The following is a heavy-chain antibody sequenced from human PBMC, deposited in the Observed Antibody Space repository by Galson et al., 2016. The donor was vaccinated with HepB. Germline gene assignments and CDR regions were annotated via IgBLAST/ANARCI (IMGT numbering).Heavy chain of an antibody. Sequence: SLRLSCAASGFTFSSYAMSWVRQAPGKGLEWVSSISSSSDYIFYAGSVKGRFSISRDNGKNSVFLQMNSLRAEDTAVYYCTTKTSGTYPFDYWGQGTLVTVSS. D-gene: IGHD1-26*01. CDR2: ISSSSDYI. CDR3: TTKTSGTYPFDY. V-gene: IGHV3-21*01. J-gene: IGHJ4*02. CDR1: GFTFSSYA.